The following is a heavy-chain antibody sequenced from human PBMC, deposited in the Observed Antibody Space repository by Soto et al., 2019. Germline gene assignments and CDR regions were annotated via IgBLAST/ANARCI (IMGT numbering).Heavy chain of an antibody. D-gene: IGHD5-12*01. CDR1: GFTFGGSW. V-gene: IGHV3-74*01. Sequence: GGSLRLSCAASGFTFGGSWMHWVRQVPGRGLVWVSRIYSDETTTTYADSVKGRLTISRDNSKNTLYLQMDSLRAEDTAIYYCAKDRLGSGYDFGPWGKGTLVTVSS. J-gene: IGHJ4*02. CDR3: AKDRLGSGYDFGP. CDR2: IYSDETTT.